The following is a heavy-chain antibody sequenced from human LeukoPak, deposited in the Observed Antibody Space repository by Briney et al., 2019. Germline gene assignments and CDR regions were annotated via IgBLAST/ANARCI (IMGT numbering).Heavy chain of an antibody. J-gene: IGHJ5*02. CDR3: ASHYGSGSSNWLDP. Sequence: PGGSLRLSCAASGFTFSSYGMHWVRQAPGKGLEWVAVISYDGSNKYYADSVKGRFTISRDNSKNTLYLQMNSLRAEDTAVYYCASHYGSGSSNWLDPWGQGTLVTVSS. V-gene: IGHV3-30*03. D-gene: IGHD3-10*01. CDR1: GFTFSSYG. CDR2: ISYDGSNK.